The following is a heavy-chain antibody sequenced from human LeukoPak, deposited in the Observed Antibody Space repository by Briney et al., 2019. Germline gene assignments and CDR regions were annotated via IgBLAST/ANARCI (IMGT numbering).Heavy chain of an antibody. CDR1: GGSISSSSYY. CDR3: ARGSVAGTRWFDP. D-gene: IGHD6-19*01. Sequence: PSETLSLTCTVSGGSISSSSYYWSWIRQPPGKGLEWIGEINHSGSTNYNPSLKSRVTISVDTSKNQFSLKLSSVTAADTAVYYCARGSVAGTRWFDPWGQGTLVTVSS. CDR2: INHSGST. V-gene: IGHV4-39*07. J-gene: IGHJ5*02.